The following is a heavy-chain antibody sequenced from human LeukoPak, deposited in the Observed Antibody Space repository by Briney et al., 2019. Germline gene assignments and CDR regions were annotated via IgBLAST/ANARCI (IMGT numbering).Heavy chain of an antibody. CDR2: IYSSGSA. V-gene: IGHV4-59*08. CDR1: GASINNNF. J-gene: IGHJ4*03. CDR3: ARHRDYYDT. Sequence: SETLSLTCAVSGASINNNFWTWIRQPPGKGLEWIGYIYSSGSANYNPSLKSRVIISGDTSKNQISLNLTSVTAADTAVYFCARHRDYYDTWGHGTLVTVSS. D-gene: IGHD3-22*01.